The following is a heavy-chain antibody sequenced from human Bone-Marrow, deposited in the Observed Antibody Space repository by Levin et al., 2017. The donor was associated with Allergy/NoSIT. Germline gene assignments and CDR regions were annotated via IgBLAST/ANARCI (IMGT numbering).Heavy chain of an antibody. CDR1: GGSISGYY. CDR3: ARSVAGEFDY. CDR2: IFYSGST. Sequence: SETLSLTCTVSGGSISGYYWSWVRQPPGKGLEWVGHIFYSGSTNYNPSLKSRVTISINTSKNQFSLNLTSVTASDTAFYYCARSVAGEFDYWGQGTLVTVSS. D-gene: IGHD3-10*01. J-gene: IGHJ4*02. V-gene: IGHV4-59*01.